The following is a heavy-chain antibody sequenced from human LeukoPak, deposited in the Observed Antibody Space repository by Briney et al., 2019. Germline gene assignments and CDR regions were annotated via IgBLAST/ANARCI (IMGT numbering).Heavy chain of an antibody. D-gene: IGHD5-18*01. CDR2: VSGSGGST. CDR1: GFTFSSYG. V-gene: IGHV3-23*01. Sequence: GGSLRLSCAASGFTFSSYGMSWVRQAPGKGLEWVSGVSGSGGSTYYADSVKGRFTISRDNAKDSLYLQMSSLRDEDTAVYYCARDSGYSYADDYWGQGTLVTVSS. CDR3: ARDSGYSYADDY. J-gene: IGHJ4*02.